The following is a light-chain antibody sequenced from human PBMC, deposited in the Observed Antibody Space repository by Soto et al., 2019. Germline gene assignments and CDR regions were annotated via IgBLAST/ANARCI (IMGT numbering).Light chain of an antibody. V-gene: IGLV1-47*01. J-gene: IGLJ2*01. CDR3: AAWDAGVSGPA. CDR2: RNN. Sequence: QSVLTQPPSASVTPGQRVTISCSGSSSNIGSKYVYWYQQLPGTAPKLLMYRNNRRPSGVPDRFSGSKSGASASLAISGLRSEDEADYYCAAWDAGVSGPAFGGGTKVTVL. CDR1: SSNIGSKY.